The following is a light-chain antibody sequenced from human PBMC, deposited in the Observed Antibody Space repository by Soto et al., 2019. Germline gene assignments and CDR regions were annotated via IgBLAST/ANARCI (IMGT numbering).Light chain of an antibody. CDR3: SSYTSSSTPDV. CDR1: SSDVGGYNY. Sequence: QSVLTQPASVSGSPGQSITISCTGTSSDVGGYNYVSWYQQHPVKAPKLMNYDVTNRPSGVSDRFSGSKSVNTASLTISGLQAEDEADYYCSSYTSSSTPDVFGTGTKFTVL. J-gene: IGLJ1*01. CDR2: DVT. V-gene: IGLV2-14*01.